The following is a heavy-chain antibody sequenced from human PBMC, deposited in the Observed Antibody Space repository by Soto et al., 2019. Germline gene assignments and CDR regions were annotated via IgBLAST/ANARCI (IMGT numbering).Heavy chain of an antibody. CDR1: GFTFTTYA. Sequence: QVQLVQSGAEVKKPGASVKLSCKASGFTFTTYAIQWVRQAPGQRLEWMGWINAGNGNTKYSQNLQGRVTIIRDTSASTAYMELSSLTSEDTAVYYCGRELDYVGGRYRYDFDYWGQGTLVTVSS. CDR2: INAGNGNT. D-gene: IGHD3-16*02. V-gene: IGHV1-3*01. J-gene: IGHJ4*02. CDR3: GRELDYVGGRYRYDFDY.